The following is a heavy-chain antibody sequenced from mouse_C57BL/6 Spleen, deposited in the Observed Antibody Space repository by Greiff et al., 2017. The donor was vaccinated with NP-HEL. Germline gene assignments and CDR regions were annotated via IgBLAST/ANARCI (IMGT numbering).Heavy chain of an antibody. CDR1: GYSFTGYY. V-gene: IGHV1-42*01. CDR3: ARGGITTPYDY. CDR2: INPSTGGT. Sequence: EVQLQQSGPELVKPGASVKISCKASGYSFTGYYMNWVKQSPEKSLEWIGEINPSTGGTTYNQKFKAKATLTVDKSSSTAYMQLKSLTSEDSAVYYCARGGITTPYDYWGQGTSVTVSS. D-gene: IGHD1-1*01. J-gene: IGHJ4*01.